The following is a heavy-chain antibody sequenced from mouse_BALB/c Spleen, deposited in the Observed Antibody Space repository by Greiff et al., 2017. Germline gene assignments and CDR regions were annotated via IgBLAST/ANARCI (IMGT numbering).Heavy chain of an antibody. Sequence: EVQLQESGAELVKPGASVKLSCTASGFNIKDTYMHWVKQRPEQGLEWIGRIDPANGNTKYDPKFQGKATITADTSSNTAYLQLSSLTSEDTAVYYCARSGMITTTWFAYWGQGTLVTVSA. CDR2: IDPANGNT. J-gene: IGHJ3*01. D-gene: IGHD2-4*01. V-gene: IGHV14-3*02. CDR1: GFNIKDTY. CDR3: ARSGMITTTWFAY.